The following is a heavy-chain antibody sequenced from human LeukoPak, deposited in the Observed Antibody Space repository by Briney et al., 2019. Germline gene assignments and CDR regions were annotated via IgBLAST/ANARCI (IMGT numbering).Heavy chain of an antibody. J-gene: IGHJ4*02. CDR2: INWNGGST. V-gene: IGHV3-20*04. Sequence: GGSLRLSCAASGFTFADYGMSSVRQAPGKGLEWVSVINWNGGSTGYADSVTGRFTISRDNAKNSLYLQMNSLRAEDTALYYCAREFPEYYGSGDGYYFDYWGQGTLVTVSS. CDR1: GFTFADYG. D-gene: IGHD3-10*01. CDR3: AREFPEYYGSGDGYYFDY.